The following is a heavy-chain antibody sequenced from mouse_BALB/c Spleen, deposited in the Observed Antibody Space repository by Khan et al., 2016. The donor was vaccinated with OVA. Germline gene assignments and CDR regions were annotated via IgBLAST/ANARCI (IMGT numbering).Heavy chain of an antibody. D-gene: IGHD6-1*01. V-gene: IGHV5-6-5*01. J-gene: IGHJ2*01. Sequence: EVELVESGGGLVKPGGSLKLSCAASGFTFSSYTMSWVRQTPETRLEWVASISSGGFTYYPDRVKGRFTISRDNARNILYLQMSSLRSEDTAMYYCTESLFRYDFDYWGQGTTLTVSS. CDR1: GFTFSSYT. CDR3: TESLFRYDFDY. CDR2: ISSGGFT.